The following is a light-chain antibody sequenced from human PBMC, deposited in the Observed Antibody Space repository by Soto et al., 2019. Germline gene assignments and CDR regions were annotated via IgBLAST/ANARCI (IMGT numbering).Light chain of an antibody. V-gene: IGKV3-15*01. Sequence: ETVMTQSPATLSVSAGERATLSCRASQSVTTNFAWYQQKPGQAPRLLIYGASNRATGIPARFSGSGSGTEFTLTISSLQSEDFAVYYCQQYNSWPITFGQGTRLEIK. CDR3: QQYNSWPIT. CDR2: GAS. J-gene: IGKJ5*01. CDR1: QSVTTN.